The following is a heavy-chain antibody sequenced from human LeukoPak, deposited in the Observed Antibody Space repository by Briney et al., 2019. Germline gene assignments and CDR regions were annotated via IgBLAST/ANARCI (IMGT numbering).Heavy chain of an antibody. CDR3: ARGLGSGSYYGY. D-gene: IGHD1-26*01. CDR2: INPRVGGA. V-gene: IGHV1-46*01. J-gene: IGHJ4*02. Sequence: ASVTVSCKASGYTFTSYLIHWVRQAPGQGLEWMGIINPRVGGANYAQEFQGRVTMTRDTSTSTVYMELSSLRFEDTAVYYCARGLGSGSYYGYWGQGTLVTVSS. CDR1: GYTFTSYL.